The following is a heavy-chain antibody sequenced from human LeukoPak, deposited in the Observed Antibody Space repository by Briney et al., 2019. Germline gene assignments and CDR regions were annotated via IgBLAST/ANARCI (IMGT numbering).Heavy chain of an antibody. D-gene: IGHD2-15*01. CDR3: AKAPVTSCRGAFCYPFDS. Sequence: GGSLRLSCAASGFPFSSYAMSWVRQAPGKGLEWVSAISGSGGSTYYADSVKGRFTISRDNSRNTMYLQMNSLRVEDAAVYYCAKAPVTSCRGAFCYPFDSWGQGTLVTASS. CDR1: GFPFSSYA. CDR2: ISGSGGST. J-gene: IGHJ4*02. V-gene: IGHV3-23*01.